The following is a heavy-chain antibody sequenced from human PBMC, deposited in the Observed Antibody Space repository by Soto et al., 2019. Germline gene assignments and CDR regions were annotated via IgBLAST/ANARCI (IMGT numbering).Heavy chain of an antibody. D-gene: IGHD3-3*01. CDR2: ISSSSSYI. Sequence: GGSLRLSCAPSGFTFSSYSMNWVRQAPGKGLEWVSSISSSSSYIYYADSVKGRFTISRDNAKNSLYLQMNSLRAEDTAVYYCARGPTRAYYDFWSGYYPYYFDYWGQGTLVTVSS. CDR3: ARGPTRAYYDFWSGYYPYYFDY. CDR1: GFTFSSYS. V-gene: IGHV3-21*01. J-gene: IGHJ4*02.